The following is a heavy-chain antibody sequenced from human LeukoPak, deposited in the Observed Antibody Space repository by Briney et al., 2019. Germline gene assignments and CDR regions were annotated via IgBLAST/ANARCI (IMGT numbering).Heavy chain of an antibody. CDR2: IKQDGSEK. D-gene: IGHD3-3*01. Sequence: TGGSLRLSCAASGFTFSSYWMSWVRQAPWKGLEWVANIKQDGSEKYYVDSVKGRFTISRDNAKNSLYLQMNSLRAEDTAVYYCARDRPYYDFWSGYYFDYWGQGTLVTVSS. CDR1: GFTFSSYW. CDR3: ARDRPYYDFWSGYYFDY. J-gene: IGHJ4*02. V-gene: IGHV3-7*01.